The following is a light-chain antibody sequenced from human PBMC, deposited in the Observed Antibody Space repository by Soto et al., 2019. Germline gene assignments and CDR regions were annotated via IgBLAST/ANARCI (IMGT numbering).Light chain of an antibody. CDR1: QSVLYSSNNKNY. CDR2: WAS. J-gene: IGKJ2*01. CDR3: EQQCGTPPNM. Sequence: DLVMTQSPDSLAVSLAERATTNCKFSQSVLYSSNNKNYLAWYQKKPGQPPKLLLYWASTRESGVPDRFSCRSSGQDYAPLLSGQEADDVGVYDREQQCGTPPNMFGQGTNLEIK. V-gene: IGKV4-1*01.